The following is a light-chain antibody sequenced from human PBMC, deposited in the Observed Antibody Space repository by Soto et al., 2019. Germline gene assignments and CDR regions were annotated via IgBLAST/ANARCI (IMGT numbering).Light chain of an antibody. CDR2: AAS. V-gene: IGKV1-39*01. CDR1: QSISSD. J-gene: IGKJ4*01. Sequence: DIEMTQSPSSLSASAGDRVTVTCRASQSISSDLNWYQQKAGKAPKLLISAASTLQSGVPSRFSGSGSGTDFNLTISSVQPEDCATYYCQQGYSTPLTFGGGTKVEIK. CDR3: QQGYSTPLT.